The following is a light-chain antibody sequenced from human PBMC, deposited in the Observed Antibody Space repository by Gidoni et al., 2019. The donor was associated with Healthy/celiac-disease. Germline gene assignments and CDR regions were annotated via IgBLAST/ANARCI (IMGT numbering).Light chain of an antibody. Sequence: EIVITQSPATLSVSPGARATLSCRASQSGSSNLAWYQQKPCQTPRLLIYGASTRATGIPARFSGSGSGTEFTLSISSLQSEDVAVYYWQQYNNWPRTFGQGTKLEIK. CDR1: QSGSSN. CDR2: GAS. J-gene: IGKJ2*01. CDR3: QQYNNWPRT. V-gene: IGKV3-15*01.